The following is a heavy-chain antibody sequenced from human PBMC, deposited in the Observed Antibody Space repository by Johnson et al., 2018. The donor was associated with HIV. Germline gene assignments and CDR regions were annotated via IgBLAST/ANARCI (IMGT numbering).Heavy chain of an antibody. J-gene: IGHJ3*02. V-gene: IGHV3-30*03. CDR2: ITYDGRNK. CDR3: APAGPDAFDI. CDR1: GFTFSSYG. Sequence: QVQLVESGGGLVQPGGSLRLSCAASGFTFSSYGMHWVRQAPGKGLEWVAVITYDGRNKYYADSVKGRFTISRDNSKNTLYLQMNSLRAEDTAVYYCAPAGPDAFDIWGQGTMVTVSA. D-gene: IGHD6-13*01.